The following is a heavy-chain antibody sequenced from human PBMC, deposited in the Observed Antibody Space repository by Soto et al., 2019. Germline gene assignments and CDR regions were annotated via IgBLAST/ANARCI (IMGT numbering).Heavy chain of an antibody. D-gene: IGHD3-3*01. CDR2: ISAYNGNT. CDR3: ARVGYYDFWSGYYYMDV. V-gene: IGHV1-18*01. J-gene: IGHJ6*03. CDR1: GCTFTSYG. Sequence: QVQLVQSGAEVKKPGASVKVSCKASGCTFTSYGISWVRQAPGQGLEWMGWISAYNGNTNYAQKLQGRVTMTTDTSTSIAYMELRSLRSDDTAVYYCARVGYYDFWSGYYYMDVWGKGTTVTVSS.